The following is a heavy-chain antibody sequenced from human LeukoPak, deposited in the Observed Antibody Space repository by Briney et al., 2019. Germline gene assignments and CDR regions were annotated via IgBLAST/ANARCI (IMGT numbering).Heavy chain of an antibody. J-gene: IGHJ4*02. V-gene: IGHV4-34*01. CDR2: INHRGNT. CDR1: GGSYSGNY. CDR3: ARVPESVGINYFDS. D-gene: IGHD1-1*01. Sequence: SETLSLXCAVYGGSYSGNYWSWVRRPPGKGLEWIGEINHRGNTNYNPSLKSRVTISVDTSKNQFSLKLRSVTAADTAVYYCARVPESVGINYFDSWGQGTQVTVSS.